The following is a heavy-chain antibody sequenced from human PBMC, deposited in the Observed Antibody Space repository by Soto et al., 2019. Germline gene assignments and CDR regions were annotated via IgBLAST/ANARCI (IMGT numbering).Heavy chain of an antibody. J-gene: IGHJ2*01. CDR3: ADVSNPRYFDL. CDR2: ISGSGGST. CDR1: GCTLSSYA. Sequence: EVQLLESGGGLVQPGGSLRLSCAASGCTLSSYAMSWVRQAPGKGLEWVSAISGSGGSTYYADSVKGRFTISRDNSKNTLYLQMNSLRAEDTAVYYCADVSNPRYFDLWGRGTLVTVSS. D-gene: IGHD7-27*01. V-gene: IGHV3-23*01.